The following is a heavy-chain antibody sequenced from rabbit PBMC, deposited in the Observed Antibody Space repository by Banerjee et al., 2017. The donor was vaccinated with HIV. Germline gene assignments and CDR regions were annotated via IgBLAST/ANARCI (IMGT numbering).Heavy chain of an antibody. CDR3: ARDLAGVIGWNFGL. V-gene: IGHV1S47*01. CDR2: IYNGDGST. Sequence: QEQLVESGGGLVTLGGSLTLTCKASGFDFSSNAMCWVRQAPGKGPEWIACIYNGDGSTYYASWVNGRFTISKASSTTVTLQMTSLTVADTATYFCARDLAGVIGWNFGLWGPGTLVTVS. D-gene: IGHD4-1*01. CDR1: GFDFSSNA. J-gene: IGHJ4*01.